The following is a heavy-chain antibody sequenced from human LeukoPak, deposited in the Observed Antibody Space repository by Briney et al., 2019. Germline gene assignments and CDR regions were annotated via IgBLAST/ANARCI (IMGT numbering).Heavy chain of an antibody. CDR3: TKLDSISTD. CDR1: GFAFSSYA. V-gene: IGHV3-23*01. D-gene: IGHD1-14*01. Sequence: PGGSLRLSCAGSGFAFSSYAMIWVRQAPEKGLEWVSSISGSGANTYYADSVKGRFTISRDNSKNTLYLHMNSLRAEDTAVYYCTKLDSISTDWGQGTLVTVST. CDR2: ISGSGANT. J-gene: IGHJ4*02.